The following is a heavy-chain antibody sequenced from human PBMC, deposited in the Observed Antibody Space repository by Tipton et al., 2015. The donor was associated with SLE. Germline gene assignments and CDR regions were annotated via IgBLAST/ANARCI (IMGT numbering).Heavy chain of an antibody. CDR1: GGSISSSNW. J-gene: IGHJ4*02. CDR3: ARGGGRWLQSPFHY. Sequence: TLSLTCTVSGGSISSSNWWSWVRQPPGKGLEWIGEIYHSGSTNYNPSLKSRVTISVDTSKNQFSLKLSSVTAADTAVYYCARGGGRWLQSPFHYWGQGTLVTVSS. V-gene: IGHV4-4*02. D-gene: IGHD5-24*01. CDR2: IYHSGST.